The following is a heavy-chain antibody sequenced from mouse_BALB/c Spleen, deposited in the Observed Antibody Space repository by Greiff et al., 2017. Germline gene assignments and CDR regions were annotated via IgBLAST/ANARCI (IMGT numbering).Heavy chain of an antibody. D-gene: IGHD1-1*01. CDR3: ARITTVVASSPYYAMDY. CDR1: GYTFTSYV. J-gene: IGHJ4*01. V-gene: IGHV1-14*01. CDR2: INPYNDGT. Sequence: EVQLQESGPELVKPGASVKMSCKASGYTFTSYVMHWVKQKPGQGLEWIGYINPYNDGTKYNEKFKGKATLTSDKSSSTAYMELSSLTSEDSAVYYCARITTVVASSPYYAMDYWGQGTSVTVSS.